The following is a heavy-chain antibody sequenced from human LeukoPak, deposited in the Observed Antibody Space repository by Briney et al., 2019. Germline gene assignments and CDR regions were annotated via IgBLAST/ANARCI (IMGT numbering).Heavy chain of an antibody. Sequence: SETLSLTCAVYGGSFSNYYWSWIRPPPGKGLEWIGEINDSERINYNPSLMRRVTVSVDTSKNQFSLRLTSVTATDTAVYYCARRWNYGRNYYIDVWGNGATVSVSS. CDR3: ARRWNYGRNYYIDV. CDR1: GGSFSNYY. J-gene: IGHJ6*03. D-gene: IGHD1-7*01. V-gene: IGHV4-34*01. CDR2: INDSERI.